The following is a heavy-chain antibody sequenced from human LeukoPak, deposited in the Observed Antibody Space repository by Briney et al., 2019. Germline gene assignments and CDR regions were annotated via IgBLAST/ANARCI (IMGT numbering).Heavy chain of an antibody. CDR1: GVSISSGGYY. J-gene: IGHJ4*02. CDR2: IYYSGST. CDR3: ARDGAATPGSNYYFDY. D-gene: IGHD2-2*02. V-gene: IGHV4-31*03. Sequence: SETLSLTCTVSGVSISSGGYYWSWIRQHPGKGLEWIGYIYYSGSTYYNPSLKSRVTISVDTSKNQFSLKLSSVTAADTAVYYCARDGAATPGSNYYFDYWGQGTLVTVSS.